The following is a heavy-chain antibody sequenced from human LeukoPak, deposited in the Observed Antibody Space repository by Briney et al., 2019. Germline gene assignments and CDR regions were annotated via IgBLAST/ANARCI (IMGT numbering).Heavy chain of an antibody. CDR1: GFTFSNYW. CDR2: INRDGSTT. D-gene: IGHD3-10*01. J-gene: IGHJ4*02. CDR3: ARDKKSGESSEIDY. V-gene: IGHV3-74*03. Sequence: GGSLRLSCAASGFTFSNYWVRWVRQAPGKGLVWVSRINRDGSTTKYADSVKGRFTVSRDNANNTLNLQMNSLRAEDTAVYYCARDKKSGESSEIDYWGQGTLVTVSS.